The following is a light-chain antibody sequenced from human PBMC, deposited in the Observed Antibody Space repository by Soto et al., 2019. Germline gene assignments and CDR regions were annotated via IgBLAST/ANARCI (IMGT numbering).Light chain of an antibody. CDR2: DAS. CDR3: QQYNSYSPGWT. Sequence: DIQMTQSPSTLSASVGDRVTITCRASQSISSWLAWYQQKPGKAPKLLIYDASSLASGVPSRFSGSGSGTEFTLTIISLQPDDFATYYCQQYNSYSPGWTFGQGTKVEIK. V-gene: IGKV1-5*01. J-gene: IGKJ1*01. CDR1: QSISSW.